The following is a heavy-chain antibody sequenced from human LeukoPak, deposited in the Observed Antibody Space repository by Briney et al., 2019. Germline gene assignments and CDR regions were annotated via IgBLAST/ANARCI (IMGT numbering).Heavy chain of an antibody. CDR3: AGDRTTHYYGSGTKAADAFDI. Sequence: SETLSLTCTVSGGSISSYYWSWIRQPPGKGLEWIGYIYYSGSTNYNPSLKSRVTISVDTSKNQFSLKLSSVTAADTAVYYCAGDRTTHYYGSGTKAADAFDIWGQGTMVTVSS. D-gene: IGHD3-10*01. CDR1: GGSISSYY. J-gene: IGHJ3*02. V-gene: IGHV4-59*01. CDR2: IYYSGST.